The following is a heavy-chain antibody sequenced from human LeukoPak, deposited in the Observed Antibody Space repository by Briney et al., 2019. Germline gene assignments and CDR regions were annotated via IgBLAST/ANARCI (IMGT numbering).Heavy chain of an antibody. CDR1: GGSISSGGYS. CDR3: ARVGQQWLETFFDY. J-gene: IGHJ4*02. D-gene: IGHD6-19*01. CDR2: IYHSGST. Sequence: SQTLSLTCAVSGGSISSGGYSWSWIRQPPGKGLEWIGYIYHSGSTYYNPSLKSRVTISVDRSKNQFSLKLSSATAADTAVYYCARVGQQWLETFFDYWGQGTLVTVSS. V-gene: IGHV4-30-2*01.